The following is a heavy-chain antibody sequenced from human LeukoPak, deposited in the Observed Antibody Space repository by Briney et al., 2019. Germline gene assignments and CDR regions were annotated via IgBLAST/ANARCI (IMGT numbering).Heavy chain of an antibody. CDR3: ARNDFDYYYYYMDV. V-gene: IGHV4-59*01. CDR1: GGSISSYY. Sequence: SETLSLTCTVSGGSISSYYWSWIRQPPGKGLEWMGYIYYSGSTNYNPSLKSRVTISVDTSKNQFSLKLSSVTAADTAVYYCARNDFDYYYYYMDVWGKGTTVTVSS. D-gene: IGHD2-21*02. J-gene: IGHJ6*03. CDR2: IYYSGST.